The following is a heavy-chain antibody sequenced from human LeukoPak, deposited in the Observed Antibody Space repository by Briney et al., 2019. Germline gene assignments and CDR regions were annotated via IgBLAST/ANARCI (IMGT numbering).Heavy chain of an antibody. CDR3: ARDYYGSGSRFDY. V-gene: IGHV3-23*01. Sequence: GGSLRLSCAASGFIFSTYAMSWVRQAPGKGLEWVSAISGSGGSTYYADSVKGRFTISRDNSKNTLYLQMNSLRAEDTAVYYCARDYYGSGSRFDYWGQGTLVTVSS. CDR2: ISGSGGST. CDR1: GFIFSTYA. D-gene: IGHD3-10*01. J-gene: IGHJ4*02.